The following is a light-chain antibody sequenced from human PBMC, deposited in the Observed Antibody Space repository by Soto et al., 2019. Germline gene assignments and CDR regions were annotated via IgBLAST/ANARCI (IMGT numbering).Light chain of an antibody. CDR1: NIGSKS. V-gene: IGLV3-21*04. J-gene: IGLJ2*01. CDR2: YDS. Sequence: SSELTQPPSVSVAPGKTARITCGGTNIGSKSVHWYQQKPGQAPVLVIYYDSDRPSGIPERFSGSNSGNTATLTISRVEAGDEADYYCQVWDTSSDHVVIGGGTKLTVL. CDR3: QVWDTSSDHVV.